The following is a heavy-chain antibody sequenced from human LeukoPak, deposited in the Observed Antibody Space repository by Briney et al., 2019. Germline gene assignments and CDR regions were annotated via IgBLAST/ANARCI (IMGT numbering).Heavy chain of an antibody. CDR2: IKQDGSEK. J-gene: IGHJ4*02. V-gene: IGHV3-7*03. CDR1: GFTFSSYW. Sequence: GGSLRLSCAASGFTFSSYWMSWVRQAPGKGLEWLANIKQDGSEKYYVDSVKGRFTISRDNAKNSLYLQMNSLRAEDTAVYYCAKLGNVFWDDYWGQGTLVTVSS. CDR3: AKLGNVFWDDY. D-gene: IGHD3/OR15-3a*01.